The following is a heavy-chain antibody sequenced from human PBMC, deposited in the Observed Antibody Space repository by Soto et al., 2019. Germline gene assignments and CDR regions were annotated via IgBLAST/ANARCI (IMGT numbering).Heavy chain of an antibody. D-gene: IGHD6-13*01. Sequence: EVQLSESGGGLVQPGGSLRLSCAASGFTFSNYVMSWVRQAPGKGLEWVSAISGSGDSTYYADSVKGRFTISSDSSRSTLYLQMNSLTAEDTALYYCAQRGSSWFCDHWGRGTLVTVSS. V-gene: IGHV3-23*01. CDR2: ISGSGDST. CDR3: AQRGSSWFCDH. J-gene: IGHJ4*02. CDR1: GFTFSNYV.